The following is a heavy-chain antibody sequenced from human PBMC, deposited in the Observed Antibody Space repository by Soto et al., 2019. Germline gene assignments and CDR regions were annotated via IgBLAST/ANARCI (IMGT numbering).Heavy chain of an antibody. CDR3: ARRLAFDGMDV. CDR1: GGSISSGDYY. Sequence: SETLSLTCTVSGGSISSGDYYWSWIRQAPGKGLEWIGYIYYSGNTKYNPSLKSRATISIDRSKNQFSLRLISVTAADTAVYYCARRLAFDGMDVWGQGTTVTVSS. V-gene: IGHV4-30-4*01. CDR2: IYYSGNT. J-gene: IGHJ6*02. D-gene: IGHD3-3*02.